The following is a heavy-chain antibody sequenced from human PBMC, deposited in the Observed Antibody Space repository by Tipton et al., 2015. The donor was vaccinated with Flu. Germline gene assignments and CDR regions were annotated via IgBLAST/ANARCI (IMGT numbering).Heavy chain of an antibody. CDR3: AKEGSYNILTNYYNKGVDP. CDR2: IYYSGST. J-gene: IGHJ5*02. V-gene: IGHV4-39*07. Sequence: TLSLTCTVSGGSISSYTYYWGWIRQSPGTGLEWIGSIYYSGSTYYNPSLKSRVTMSIDTSKNQFSLKLTSVTAADTAVYYCAKEGSYNILTNYYNKGVDPWGQGTLVTVSP. CDR1: GGSISSYTYY. D-gene: IGHD3-9*01.